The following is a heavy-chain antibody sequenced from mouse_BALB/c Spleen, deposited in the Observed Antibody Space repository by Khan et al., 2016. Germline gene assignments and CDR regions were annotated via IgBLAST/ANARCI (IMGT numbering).Heavy chain of an antibody. CDR2: IDPSSSET. Sequence: QVQLQQSGPELVRPGASVKMSCKASGYTFPTYWIHWVKQRPGQGLEWIGMIDPSSSETRFIQKFTAKAPLNVDRSSNPAYMQSSSLTSEDSAVYYCAGWSSYFDYWGQGSTLTVSS. V-gene: IGHV1S127*01. CDR1: GYTFPTYW. CDR3: AGWSSYFDY. J-gene: IGHJ2*01.